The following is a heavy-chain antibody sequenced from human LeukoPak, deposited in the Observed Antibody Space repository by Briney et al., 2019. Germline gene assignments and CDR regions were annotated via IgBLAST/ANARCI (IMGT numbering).Heavy chain of an antibody. Sequence: GGSLRLSCAASGLTCSNAWMSWVRQAPGKGREWVGRIKSKTDGGTTDCAAPVKSRFTISRDDSKNTLYLQMNSLKTEDTAVYYCTTDMGFPGNWGQGTLVTVSS. D-gene: IGHD1-26*01. CDR3: TTDMGFPGN. V-gene: IGHV3-15*01. CDR1: GLTCSNAW. CDR2: IKSKTDGGTT. J-gene: IGHJ4*02.